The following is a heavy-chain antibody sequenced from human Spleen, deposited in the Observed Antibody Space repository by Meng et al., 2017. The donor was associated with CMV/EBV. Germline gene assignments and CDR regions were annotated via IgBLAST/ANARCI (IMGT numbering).Heavy chain of an antibody. V-gene: IGHV4-39*01. J-gene: IGHJ4*02. Sequence: SETLSLTCTVSGGSFTSSVYYWDWIRQPPGKGLEWVASMSYSGSTYYNPSLKSRVTISVDTSKNQFSLRLTSVTAADTAVYYCARVPARFWSGYLDYWGQGTLVTVSS. CDR3: ARVPARFWSGYLDY. CDR1: GGSFTSSVYY. CDR2: MSYSGST. D-gene: IGHD3-3*01.